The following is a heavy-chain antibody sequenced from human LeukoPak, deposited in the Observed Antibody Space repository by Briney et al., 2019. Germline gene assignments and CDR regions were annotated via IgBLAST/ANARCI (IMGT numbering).Heavy chain of an antibody. CDR3: YSGYGNYYYYMDV. V-gene: IGHV4-31*08. Sequence: SETLSLTCTVSGGSISSGGYYWSWIRQHPGKGLEWIGYIYYSGSTYYNPSLKSRVTISVDTSKIQFSLKLSSVTAADTAVYYCYSGYGNYYYYMDVWGKGTTVTVSS. J-gene: IGHJ6*03. CDR2: IYYSGST. D-gene: IGHD5-12*01. CDR1: GGSISSGGYY.